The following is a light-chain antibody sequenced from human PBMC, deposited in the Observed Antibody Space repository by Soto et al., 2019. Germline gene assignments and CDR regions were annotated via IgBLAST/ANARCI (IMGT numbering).Light chain of an antibody. V-gene: IGKV3-11*01. CDR2: DVS. CDR1: QNISSY. J-gene: IGKJ1*01. CDR3: QQRSNWPRT. Sequence: EIVLTQSPATLSFSSGERATLSLRASQNISSYLIWYQQKPGQAPRLLIYDVSNRATGIPARFSGSGSGTDFTLTISSLEPEDFAVYYCQQRSNWPRTFGQGTKVDIK.